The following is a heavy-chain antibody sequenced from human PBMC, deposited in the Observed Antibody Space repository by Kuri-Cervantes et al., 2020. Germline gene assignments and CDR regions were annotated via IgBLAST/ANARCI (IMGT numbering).Heavy chain of an antibody. Sequence: SETLSLTCTVSGGSISSSSYYWGWIRQPPGKGLEWIGSIYYSGSTYYNPSLKSRVTISVDRSKNQFSLRLSSVTAADTAVYYCASPALGSGRIGAFDIWGQGTMVTVSS. CDR3: ASPALGSGRIGAFDI. CDR1: GGSISSSSYY. D-gene: IGHD3-10*01. V-gene: IGHV4-39*01. CDR2: IYYSGST. J-gene: IGHJ3*02.